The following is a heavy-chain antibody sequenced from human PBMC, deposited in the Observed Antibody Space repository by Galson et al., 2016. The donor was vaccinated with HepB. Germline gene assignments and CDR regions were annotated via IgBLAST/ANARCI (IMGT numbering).Heavy chain of an antibody. CDR3: GRGPNTVSSPGEY. CDR1: GFTFSDHW. CDR2: ISPNGSRK. V-gene: IGHV3-74*01. J-gene: IGHJ4*02. Sequence: SLRLSCAASGFTFSDHWMHWVRQTPGKGLVWGSSISPNGSRKRYADFVKGRFTISRDNAGNTLYLQMNSLRADDAAIYFCGRGPNTVSSPGEYWGQGTLVTVSS. D-gene: IGHD4-17*01.